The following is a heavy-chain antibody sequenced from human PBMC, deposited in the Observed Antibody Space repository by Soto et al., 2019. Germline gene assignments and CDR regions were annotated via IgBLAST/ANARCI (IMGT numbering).Heavy chain of an antibody. Sequence: EVPLVESGGDLVQPGGSLRLSCVASGFTFSSYEMMWVRQAPGKGLEWVSFIHTSGGTIYYADSVKGQFSISRDNAQNSLYLQMNSLRADDTAVYYCATSLSGYYYNYWGQGTLVTVSS. J-gene: IGHJ4*02. CDR3: ATSLSGYYYNY. CDR2: IHTSGGTI. CDR1: GFTFSSYE. D-gene: IGHD3-22*01. V-gene: IGHV3-48*03.